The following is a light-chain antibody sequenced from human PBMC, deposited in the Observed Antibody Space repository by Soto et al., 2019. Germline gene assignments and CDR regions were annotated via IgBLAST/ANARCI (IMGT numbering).Light chain of an antibody. V-gene: IGKV3-15*01. CDR3: QQYNEWPPFT. CDR2: AAS. CDR1: QSVRSN. J-gene: IGKJ5*01. Sequence: EIVRTQSPATLSVSPGERATLSCRASQSVRSNLAWYQQKPGQAPRLVIYAASTRATGIPDRFSGSVSGTEFTLTISSLQSEDFAVYYCQQYNEWPPFTFGQGTRLEIK.